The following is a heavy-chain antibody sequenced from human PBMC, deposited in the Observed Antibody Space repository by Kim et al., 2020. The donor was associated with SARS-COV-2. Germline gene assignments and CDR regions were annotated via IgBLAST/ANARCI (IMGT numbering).Heavy chain of an antibody. Sequence: SETLSLTCAVYGGSFSGYYWSWIRQPPGKGLEWIGEINHSGSTNYNPSLKSRVTISVDTSKNQFSLKLSSVTAADTAVYYCARGRRYCSSTSCYGEGYYYYGMDVWGQGTTVPVSS. CDR3: ARGRRYCSSTSCYGEGYYYYGMDV. CDR1: GGSFSGYY. V-gene: IGHV4-34*01. CDR2: INHSGST. J-gene: IGHJ6*02. D-gene: IGHD2-2*01.